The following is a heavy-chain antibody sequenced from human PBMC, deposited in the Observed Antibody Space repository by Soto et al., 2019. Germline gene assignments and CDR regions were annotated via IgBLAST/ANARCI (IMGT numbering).Heavy chain of an antibody. CDR1: GGSISGYY. CDR2: IFHSGST. D-gene: IGHD5-18*01. J-gene: IGHJ4*02. V-gene: IGHV4-59*01. CDR3: AKVRGYASGWRYFDY. Sequence: PSETLSLTCNVSGGSISGYYWSWIRQAPGKGLQWIGYIFHSGSTSYNPSLRSRVTISVDTSKNQFSLRVNSVTAADTAVYYCAKVRGYASGWRYFDYWGQGTPVTVSS.